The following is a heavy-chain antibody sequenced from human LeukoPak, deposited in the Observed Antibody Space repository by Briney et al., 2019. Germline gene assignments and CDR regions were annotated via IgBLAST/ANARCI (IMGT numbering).Heavy chain of an antibody. D-gene: IGHD4-11*01. V-gene: IGHV3-7*01. Sequence: GGSLRLSCAASGFTFSSYWMGWVRQAPGKGLEWVANIKQDGSEKYYVDSVKGRFTISRDKAKNSLYLQMNSLRAEDTAVYYCARDSVTTYFDYWGQGTLVTVSS. CDR1: GFTFSSYW. CDR2: IKQDGSEK. CDR3: ARDSVTTYFDY. J-gene: IGHJ4*02.